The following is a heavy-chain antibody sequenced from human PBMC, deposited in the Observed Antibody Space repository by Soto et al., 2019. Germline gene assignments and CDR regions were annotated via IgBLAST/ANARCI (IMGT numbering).Heavy chain of an antibody. V-gene: IGHV3-30*18. Sequence: QVQLVESGGGVVQPGRSLRLSCAASGFTFSSYGMHWVRQAPGKGLEWVAVISYDGSNKYYADSVKGRFTISRDNSKNTLYLQMNSLRAEDTAVYYCAKGHAPAAGTIAFDIWGQGTMVTVSS. CDR1: GFTFSSYG. CDR3: AKGHAPAAGTIAFDI. D-gene: IGHD6-13*01. CDR2: ISYDGSNK. J-gene: IGHJ3*02.